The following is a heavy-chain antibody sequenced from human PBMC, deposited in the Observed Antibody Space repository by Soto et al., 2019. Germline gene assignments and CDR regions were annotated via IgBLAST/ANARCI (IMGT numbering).Heavy chain of an antibody. CDR2: INHRGTT. CDR1: SGSISSNDW. J-gene: IGHJ6*03. Sequence: QVHLEASGPGLVKPSGTLSLTCAVSSGSISSNDWWTWARHPPGKGLELIGEINHRGTTNYNPSTKTRASILIDKASNPLSLTLASVTAADPAVHSCPRENRGTIHAYCFNMAVWGKAATVTVSS. CDR3: PRENRGTIHAYCFNMAV. D-gene: IGHD1-7*01. V-gene: IGHV4-4*02.